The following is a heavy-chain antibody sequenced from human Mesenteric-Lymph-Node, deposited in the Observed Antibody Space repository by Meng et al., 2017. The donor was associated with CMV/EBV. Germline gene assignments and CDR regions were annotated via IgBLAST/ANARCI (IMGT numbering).Heavy chain of an antibody. D-gene: IGHD3-22*01. CDR1: GGSISSSSYY. J-gene: IGHJ5*02. CDR2: IYHSETT. Sequence: TVAGGSISSSSYYWGWIRQPPGKGLEWIGSIYHSETTYYNPSLKSRVAISVDTSKNQFSLRLSSVTAADTAVYYCARDSSGYYWFDPWGQGTLVTVSS. CDR3: ARDSSGYYWFDP. V-gene: IGHV4-31*03.